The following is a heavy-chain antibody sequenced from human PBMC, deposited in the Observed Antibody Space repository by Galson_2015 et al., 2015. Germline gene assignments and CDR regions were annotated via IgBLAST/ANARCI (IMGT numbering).Heavy chain of an antibody. CDR3: ARVIWLDP. CDR2: INYNGNTI. CDR1: GFTFSSYD. V-gene: IGHV3-48*03. J-gene: IGHJ5*02. Sequence: SVRLSCTASGFTFSSYDMNWVRQAPGKGLEWISYINYNGNTIHYADYVKGRFTISRDNDKNSLYLQMSSLRVEDTAVYYCARVIWLDPWGQGTLVTVSS.